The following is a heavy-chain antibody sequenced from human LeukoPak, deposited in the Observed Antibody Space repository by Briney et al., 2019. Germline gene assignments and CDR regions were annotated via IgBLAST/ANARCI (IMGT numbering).Heavy chain of an antibody. V-gene: IGHV1-2*02. Sequence: ASVKVSCKASGYTFTGYYMHWVRQAPGQGLEWMGWINPNSGGTNYAQKFHGRVTMTRDTSISTAYMELSRLRSDDTAVYYCARAYYYDSSGYGKPPDYWGQGTLVTVSS. CDR2: INPNSGGT. CDR3: ARAYYYDSSGYGKPPDY. D-gene: IGHD3-22*01. CDR1: GYTFTGYY. J-gene: IGHJ4*02.